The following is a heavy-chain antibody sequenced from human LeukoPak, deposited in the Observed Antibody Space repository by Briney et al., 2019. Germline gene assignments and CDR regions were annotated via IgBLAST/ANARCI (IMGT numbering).Heavy chain of an antibody. CDR1: GFTFSSYA. J-gene: IGHJ6*02. D-gene: IGHD2-15*01. CDR3: ARDTCSGGSCYNYHGMDV. CDR2: ISYDGSYK. Sequence: GRSLRLSCAASGFTFSSYAMHWVRQAPGKGLGWVASISYDGSYKYYTDPAKGRFTVSRDNSKNTVYLQMNSLRAEDTAVYYCARDTCSGGSCYNYHGMDVWGQGTTVTVSS. V-gene: IGHV3-30-3*01.